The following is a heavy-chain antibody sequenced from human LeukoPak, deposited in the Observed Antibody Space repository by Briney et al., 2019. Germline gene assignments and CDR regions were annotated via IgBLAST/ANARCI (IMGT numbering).Heavy chain of an antibody. D-gene: IGHD4-17*01. CDR2: INPNSGGT. V-gene: IGHV1-2*02. CDR1: GYTFTGYY. J-gene: IGHJ4*02. CDR3: ARFPATLRGFDY. Sequence: GASVKVSCKASGYTFTGYYMHWVRQAPGQRLEWMGWINPNSGGTNYAQKFQGRVTMTRDTSISTAYMELSRLRSDDTAVYYCARFPATLRGFDYWGQGTLVTVSS.